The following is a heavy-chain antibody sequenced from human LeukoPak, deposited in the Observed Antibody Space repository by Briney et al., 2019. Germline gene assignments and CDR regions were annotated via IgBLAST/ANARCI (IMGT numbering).Heavy chain of an antibody. CDR1: GYTFTNYG. D-gene: IGHD3-22*01. Sequence: ASVKVSCKASGYTFTNYGISWVRQAPGQGLEWMGWINGYNGDTNYAQKVQGRVTMTTDTFTSTAYMELRSLRSDDTAVYYCAKYYYDSSGSPLFDYWGQGTLVTVSS. CDR2: INGYNGDT. CDR3: AKYYYDSSGSPLFDY. V-gene: IGHV1-18*01. J-gene: IGHJ4*02.